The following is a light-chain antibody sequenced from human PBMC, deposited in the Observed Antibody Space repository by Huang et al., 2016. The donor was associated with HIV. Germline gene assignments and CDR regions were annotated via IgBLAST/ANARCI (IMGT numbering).Light chain of an antibody. Sequence: DIHMTQSPSSLSASVGDRVTITCRASQNINNYLNWYQQKPGTVPKLLIYGASTLQRGVPARFSGSGSGTDFTLTISSLQSEDLATYYCQQTHSTPPYTFGQGTKVEI. CDR2: GAS. CDR1: QNINNY. CDR3: QQTHSTPPYT. V-gene: IGKV1-39*01. J-gene: IGKJ2*01.